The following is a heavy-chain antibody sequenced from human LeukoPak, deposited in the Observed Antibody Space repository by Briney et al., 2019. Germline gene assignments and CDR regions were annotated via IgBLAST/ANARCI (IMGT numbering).Heavy chain of an antibody. CDR1: GYTLTELS. V-gene: IGHV1-24*01. CDR3: ATDSARPEMNYYYYMDV. CDR2: FDPEDGET. Sequence: GASVKVSCKVSGYTLTELSMHWVRQAPGKGLEWMGGFDPEDGETIYAQKFQGRVTMTEDTPTDTAYMELSSLRSEDTAVYYCATDSARPEMNYYYYMDVWGKGTTVTVSS. D-gene: IGHD6-6*01. J-gene: IGHJ6*03.